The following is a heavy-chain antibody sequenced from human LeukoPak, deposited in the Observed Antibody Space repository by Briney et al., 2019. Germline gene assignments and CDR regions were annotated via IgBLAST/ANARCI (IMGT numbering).Heavy chain of an antibody. CDR3: ARHGRRRTLVVVVPAAFDY. Sequence: SETLSLTCAVYGGSFSGYYWSWIRQPPGKGLEWIGEINHSGSTNYNPSLKSRVTISVDTSKNQFSLKLSSVTAADTAVYYCARHGRRRTLVVVVPAAFDYWGQGTLVTVSS. CDR1: GGSFSGYY. J-gene: IGHJ4*02. CDR2: INHSGST. V-gene: IGHV4-34*01. D-gene: IGHD2-2*01.